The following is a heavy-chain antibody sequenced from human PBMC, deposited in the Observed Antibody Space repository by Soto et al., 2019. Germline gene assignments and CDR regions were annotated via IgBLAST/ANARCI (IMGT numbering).Heavy chain of an antibody. V-gene: IGHV3-9*01. D-gene: IGHD3-22*01. CDR2: ISWNSGSI. Sequence: EVQLVESGGGLVQPGRSLRLSCAASGFTFDDYAMHWVRQAPGKGLEWVSGISWNSGSIGYADSVKGRFTISRDNAKNSLDLQMNSLRAEDTALYYCAKGDYYDSERDWYFDLWGRGTLVTVSS. CDR3: AKGDYYDSERDWYFDL. J-gene: IGHJ2*01. CDR1: GFTFDDYA.